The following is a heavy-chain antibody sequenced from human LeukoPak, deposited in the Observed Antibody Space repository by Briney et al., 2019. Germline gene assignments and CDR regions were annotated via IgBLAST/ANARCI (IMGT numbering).Heavy chain of an antibody. D-gene: IGHD4-17*01. V-gene: IGHV1-2*02. CDR3: ARGGLTTVTPFDY. Sequence: ASVKASCKASGYTFTGYYMHWVRQAPGQGLEWMGWINPNSGGTNYAQKFQGRVTMTRDTSISTAYMELSRLRSDDTAVYYCARGGLTTVTPFDYWGQGTLVTVSS. J-gene: IGHJ4*02. CDR1: GYTFTGYY. CDR2: INPNSGGT.